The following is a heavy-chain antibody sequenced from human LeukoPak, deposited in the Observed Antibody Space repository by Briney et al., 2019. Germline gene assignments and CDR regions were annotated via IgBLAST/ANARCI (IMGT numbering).Heavy chain of an antibody. CDR2: ISSSSTYI. D-gene: IGHD2-2*01. Sequence: AGGSLRLSCAASGFTFSSYAMNWVRQAPGKGLEWVSSISSSSTYIYYADSVKGRFTISRDNSKNTLYLQMNSLRAEDTAVYYCAKSDTSWSDFDYWGQETLVTVSS. CDR1: GFTFSSYA. V-gene: IGHV3-21*04. CDR3: AKSDTSWSDFDY. J-gene: IGHJ4*02.